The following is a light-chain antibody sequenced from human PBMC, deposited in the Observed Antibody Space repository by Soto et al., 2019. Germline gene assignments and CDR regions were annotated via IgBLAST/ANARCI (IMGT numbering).Light chain of an antibody. CDR2: RNT. CDR3: FSFTSTNTHV. Sequence: QSVLTQPPSVSGAPGQGVTISCAGTYSNIGAGYDVHWYQQIPGTAPKLLIHRNTLRSSGVPDRFSGSKSGTSASLAITGLQAEDEADYYCFSFTSTNTHVFGSGTKLTVL. J-gene: IGLJ1*01. CDR1: YSNIGAGYD. V-gene: IGLV1-40*01.